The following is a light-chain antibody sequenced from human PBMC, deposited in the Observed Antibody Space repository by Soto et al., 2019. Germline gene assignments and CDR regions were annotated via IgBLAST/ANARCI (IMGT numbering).Light chain of an antibody. V-gene: IGKV3-11*01. Sequence: EIVLTQSPATLSLSPGERATLSCRASQSVSSYLAWYQQKPGQAPMLLIYDASNRATGIPARFSGSGSGTDFTLTISSLEPEDFAVYYCQQRSNSPATFGQGTRLEIK. J-gene: IGKJ5*01. CDR2: DAS. CDR3: QQRSNSPAT. CDR1: QSVSSY.